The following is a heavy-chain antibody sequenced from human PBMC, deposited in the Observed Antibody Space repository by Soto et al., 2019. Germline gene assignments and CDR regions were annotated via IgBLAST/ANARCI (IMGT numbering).Heavy chain of an antibody. Sequence: QVQLVQSGAEEKKPWASVKVSFKTSGYSFTGYGMHWVREAPGQRLEWMGWINAGNGNTKYSQKFQGRVTITRDTSASTAYMELSSLRSEDTAVYYCARAVAVPADFDYWGQGTLVTVSS. D-gene: IGHD6-19*01. CDR3: ARAVAVPADFDY. J-gene: IGHJ4*02. CDR1: GYSFTGYG. V-gene: IGHV1-3*05. CDR2: INAGNGNT.